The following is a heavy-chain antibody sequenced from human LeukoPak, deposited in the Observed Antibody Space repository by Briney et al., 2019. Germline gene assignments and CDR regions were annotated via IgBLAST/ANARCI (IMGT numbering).Heavy chain of an antibody. V-gene: IGHV4-59*01. J-gene: IGHJ5*02. CDR1: GGSISSYY. Sequence: NPSETLSLTCTVSGGSISSYYWSWLRQPPGKGLEWVGDIYYSGSTNYNPSLKSRVTISVDTSKNQFSLKLSSVTAADTAVYYCARSRITIFGVVTGFDPWGQGTLVTVSS. CDR3: ARSRITIFGVVTGFDP. CDR2: IYYSGST. D-gene: IGHD3-3*01.